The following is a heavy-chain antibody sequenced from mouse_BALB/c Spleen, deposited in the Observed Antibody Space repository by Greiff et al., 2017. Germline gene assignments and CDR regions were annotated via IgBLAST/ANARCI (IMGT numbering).Heavy chain of an antibody. D-gene: IGHD2-3*01. V-gene: IGHV1-54*01. Sequence: QVQLQQSGAELVRPGTSVKVSCKASGYAFTNYLIEWVKQRPGQGLEWIGVINPGSGGTNYNENFKGKATLTADKSSSTAYMQLSSLTSDDSAVYFCARSDDGSGAMDYWGQGTSVTVSS. CDR1: GYAFTNYL. CDR2: INPGSGGT. CDR3: ARSDDGSGAMDY. J-gene: IGHJ4*01.